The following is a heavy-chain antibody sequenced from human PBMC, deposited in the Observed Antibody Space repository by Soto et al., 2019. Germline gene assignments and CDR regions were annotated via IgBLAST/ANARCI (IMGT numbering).Heavy chain of an antibody. J-gene: IGHJ6*02. V-gene: IGHV4-31*03. CDR3: ARAPLISIFFAYGMDV. Sequence: PSETLSLTCTASGGSISSGGYYWSWIRQHPGKGLEWIGYIYYSGSTYYNPSLKSRVTISVDTSRNQFSLKLSSVTAADTAVYYCARAPLISIFFAYGMDVWGQGTTVTVSS. D-gene: IGHD3-3*02. CDR1: GGSISSGGYY. CDR2: IYYSGST.